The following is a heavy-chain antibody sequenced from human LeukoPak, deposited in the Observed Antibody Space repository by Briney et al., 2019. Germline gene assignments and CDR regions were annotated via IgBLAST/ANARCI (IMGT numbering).Heavy chain of an antibody. CDR2: MNRDGSEV. V-gene: IGHV3-7*04. CDR1: GXPFAPFW. D-gene: IGHD3-3*01. CDR3: ARGIEEWLYLNY. Sequence: PGGSLRLSCAASGXPFAPFWVTWVRQAPGKGPEFVATMNRDGSEVAYGNSVRGRFTISRDNAKNSLYLQMYSLRAEDTAVYYCARGIEEWLYLNYWGQGALVTVSS. J-gene: IGHJ4*02.